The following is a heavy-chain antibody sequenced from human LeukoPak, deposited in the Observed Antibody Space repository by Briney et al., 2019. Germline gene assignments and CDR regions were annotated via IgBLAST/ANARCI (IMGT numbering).Heavy chain of an antibody. CDR1: GGSFSGYY. D-gene: IGHD2-8*02. V-gene: IGHV4-34*01. CDR2: INHSGST. Sequence: SDTLSLICAVYGGSFSGYYWSWIRQPPGKGLEWIGEINHSGSTNHYPSLQSRVTISVDTSKNQFSLKLSSVTAADTAVYYCARRVPGPQLVEYVAYYFDRWGQGTLVTVSS. CDR3: ARRVPGPQLVEYVAYYFDR. J-gene: IGHJ4*02.